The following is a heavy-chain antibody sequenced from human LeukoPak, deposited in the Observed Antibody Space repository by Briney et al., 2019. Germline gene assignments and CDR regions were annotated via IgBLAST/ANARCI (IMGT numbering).Heavy chain of an antibody. CDR2: IWYDGSNK. V-gene: IGHV3-33*06. CDR3: AKDHSYDSSGYLNY. CDR1: GFTFSSYG. D-gene: IGHD3-22*01. J-gene: IGHJ4*02. Sequence: PGGSLRLSCAASGFTFSSYGMHWVRQAPGKGLEWVAVIWYDGSNKYYADSVKGRFTISRDNSKNTLYLQMNSLRAEDTAVYYCAKDHSYDSSGYLNYWGQGTLVTVSS.